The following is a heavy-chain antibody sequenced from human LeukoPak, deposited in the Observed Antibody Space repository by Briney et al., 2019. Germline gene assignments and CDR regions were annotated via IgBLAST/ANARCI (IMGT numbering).Heavy chain of an antibody. CDR3: ARSDGYGLIGI. V-gene: IGHV4-4*07. Sequence: SETLSLTCTVSGGSISSYYWSWIRQPAGKGLEWIGRIYTSGSTYYNPSLKSRVIILFDTAKNHFSLNLSSVAAADTAVYYCARSDGYGLIGIWGQGTMVTVSS. CDR2: IYTSGST. D-gene: IGHD3-10*01. J-gene: IGHJ3*02. CDR1: GGSISSYY.